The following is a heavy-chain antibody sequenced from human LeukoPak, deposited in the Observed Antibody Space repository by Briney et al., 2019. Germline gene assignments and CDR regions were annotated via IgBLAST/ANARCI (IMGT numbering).Heavy chain of an antibody. CDR3: AKLAKYFYGSETYYFFEH. CDR2: ISSSSSYI. CDR1: GFTFTTYS. D-gene: IGHD3-10*01. J-gene: IGHJ4*02. V-gene: IGHV3-21*01. Sequence: PGGSLRLSCAASGFTFTTYSMNWVRQAPGKGLERVSSISSSSSYIYYADSVKGRFTISRDNAKNSLYLQMNSLRVEDTAVYYCAKLAKYFYGSETYYFFEHWGQGTPVTASS.